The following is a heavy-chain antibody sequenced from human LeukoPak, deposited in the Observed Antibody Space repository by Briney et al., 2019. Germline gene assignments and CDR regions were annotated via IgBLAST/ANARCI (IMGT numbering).Heavy chain of an antibody. CDR1: GFTFSSYS. CDR3: ARRAGDYSHPYDY. Sequence: GGSLRLSCAASGFTFSSYSMNWVRQAPGKGLEWVSSISSSSSYINYADSVKGRFTISRDNSKNTLYLQMNSLRAEDTAVYYCARRAGDYSHPYDYWGQGILVTVSS. CDR2: ISSSSSYI. D-gene: IGHD3-22*01. V-gene: IGHV3-21*04. J-gene: IGHJ4*02.